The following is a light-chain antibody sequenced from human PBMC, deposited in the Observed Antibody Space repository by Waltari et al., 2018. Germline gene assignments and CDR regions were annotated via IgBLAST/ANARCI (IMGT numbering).Light chain of an antibody. CDR1: QSVRHN. Sequence: EIVLTQSPASLSVSPGERVTLSCRASQSVRHNLAWYQRRPGQPPRLLIQGASTRANGIPARFSGSGSGTEFTLTISSLQSEDFAVYLCQQYDTWPRTFGQGTKVGVK. J-gene: IGKJ1*01. V-gene: IGKV3-15*01. CDR2: GAS. CDR3: QQYDTWPRT.